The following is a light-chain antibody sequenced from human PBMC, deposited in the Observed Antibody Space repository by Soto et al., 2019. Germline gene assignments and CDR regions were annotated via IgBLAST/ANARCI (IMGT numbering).Light chain of an antibody. V-gene: IGLV1-47*02. Sequence: QSVLTQPPSASGTPGQRVTISCSGSSSNIGSNYVYWYQQLPGTAPKVLIYSDNLRPSGVPDRFSGSKSGTSASLAISGLRSEDEADYYCAAWDDSLSGRVLFGGGTKVTVL. CDR2: SDN. CDR3: AAWDDSLSGRVL. CDR1: SSNIGSNY. J-gene: IGLJ2*01.